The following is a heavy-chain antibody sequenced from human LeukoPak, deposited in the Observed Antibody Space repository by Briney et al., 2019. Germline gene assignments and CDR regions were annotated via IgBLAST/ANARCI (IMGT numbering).Heavy chain of an antibody. CDR2: IIPIFGTA. CDR1: GGTFSIYA. J-gene: IGHJ5*02. CDR3: ARVLAYCGGDCYSRWFDP. V-gene: IGHV1-69*13. D-gene: IGHD2-21*02. Sequence: ASVKVSFKASGGTFSIYAISWVRQAPGQGLEWMGGIIPIFGTANYAQKFQGRVTITADESTSTAYMELSSLRSEDTAVYYCARVLAYCGGDCYSRWFDPWGQGTLVTVSS.